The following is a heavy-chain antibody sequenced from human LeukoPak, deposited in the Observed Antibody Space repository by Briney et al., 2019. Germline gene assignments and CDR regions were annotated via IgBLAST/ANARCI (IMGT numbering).Heavy chain of an antibody. J-gene: IGHJ1*01. CDR1: GFTFSNAW. V-gene: IGHV3-15*01. D-gene: IGHD2-15*01. CDR3: TTDLAYCSGGSCYALEYFQH. Sequence: SGGSLRLSCAASGFTFSNAWMSWVRQAPGKGLEWVGRIKSKTDGGTTDYAAPVKGRFTISRDDSKNTLYLQMNSLKTEDTAVYYCTTDLAYCSGGSCYALEYFQHWGQGTLATVSS. CDR2: IKSKTDGGTT.